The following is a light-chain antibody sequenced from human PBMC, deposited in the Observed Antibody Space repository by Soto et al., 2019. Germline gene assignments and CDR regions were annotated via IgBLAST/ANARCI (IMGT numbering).Light chain of an antibody. J-gene: IGKJ1*01. CDR2: GVS. CDR1: QSVSSNY. CDR3: QQYKDWPTT. V-gene: IGKV3-20*01. Sequence: EIVLAQSPGTLSLSPGDRAALSCRGSQSVSSNYLAWYQQIPGQAPRLLIYGVSSRAAGIPDRFSGSGSGTDFTLTINRLEPEDFAVYYCQQYKDWPTTFGQGTKVDIK.